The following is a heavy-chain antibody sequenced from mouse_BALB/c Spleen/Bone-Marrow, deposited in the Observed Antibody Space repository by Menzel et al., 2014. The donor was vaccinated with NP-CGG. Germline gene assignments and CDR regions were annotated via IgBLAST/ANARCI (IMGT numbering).Heavy chain of an antibody. CDR3: AKRDIHYGYDGNAMDY. Sequence: QVQLQQSGAELAGPGASVKMSCKASGYTFTTYTMHWVKQRPGRGLEWIGYINPSGGYTNYNQKFKDKATLTADKSSSTAYMQLSSLTSEDSAVYFCAKRDIHYGYDGNAMDYWGQGTSVTVSS. J-gene: IGHJ4*01. D-gene: IGHD2-2*01. CDR2: INPSGGYT. V-gene: IGHV1-4*01. CDR1: GYTFTTYT.